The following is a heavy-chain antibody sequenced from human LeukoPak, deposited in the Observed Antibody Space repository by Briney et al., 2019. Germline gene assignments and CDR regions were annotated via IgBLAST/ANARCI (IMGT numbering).Heavy chain of an antibody. J-gene: IGHJ4*02. CDR1: GYMVTSSD. D-gene: IGHD2-2*01. CDR3: TRHPSPTFDY. CDR2: MNLNSGVT. Sequence: ALGKPCCKASGYMVTSSDVNWVRQATGQAPEWRGWMNLNSGVTVFAQKFPGRVTLTWSTSITTAYTDLRSLRSEDTAVYYCTRHPSPTFDYWGQGTLVTVSS. V-gene: IGHV1-8*01.